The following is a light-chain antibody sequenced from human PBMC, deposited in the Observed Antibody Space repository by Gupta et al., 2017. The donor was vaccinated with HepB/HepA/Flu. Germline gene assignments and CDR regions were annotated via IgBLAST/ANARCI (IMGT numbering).Light chain of an antibody. Sequence: EIVLTQSPGTLSLSSGERATLSCRASQSVTNNYLAWYQQKPGQAPRLLIYGASSRATGIPDRFSGSGSGTDFTLTISRLEPDDFAVYYCQQYGSSRWTFGQGTKVEIK. V-gene: IGKV3-20*01. J-gene: IGKJ1*01. CDR2: GAS. CDR3: QQYGSSRWT. CDR1: QSVTNNY.